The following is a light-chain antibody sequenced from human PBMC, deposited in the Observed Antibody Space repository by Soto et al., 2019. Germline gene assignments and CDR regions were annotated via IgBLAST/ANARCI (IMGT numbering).Light chain of an antibody. V-gene: IGLV2-14*03. Sequence: QSVLTQPASVSGSPGQSITISCTGTSSDVGGYNYVSWYQHYPGKAPKLIIYDVSNRPSGVSIRFSGSKSDNTASLTISGLQPEDEADYHCSSYTTSNTRQIVFGTGTKVTVL. J-gene: IGLJ1*01. CDR2: DVS. CDR3: SSYTTSNTRQIV. CDR1: SSDVGGYNY.